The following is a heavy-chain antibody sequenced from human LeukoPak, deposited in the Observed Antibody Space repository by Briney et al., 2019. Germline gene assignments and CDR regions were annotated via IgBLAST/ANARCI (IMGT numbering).Heavy chain of an antibody. Sequence: PSQTLSLTCTVSGGSISSGDYYWSWIRQPPGKGLEWIGYIYYSGSTYYNPSLKSRVTISVDTSKNQFSLKLSSVTAADTAVYYCAREGALYYGMDVWGQGTTVTVSS. CDR1: GGSISSGDYY. J-gene: IGHJ6*02. V-gene: IGHV4-30-4*01. CDR3: AREGALYYGMDV. CDR2: IYYSGST.